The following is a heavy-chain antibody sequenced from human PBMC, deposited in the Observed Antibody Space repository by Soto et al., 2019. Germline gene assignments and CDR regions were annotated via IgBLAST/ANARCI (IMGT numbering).Heavy chain of an antibody. J-gene: IGHJ6*02. CDR1: GYSFTTYW. V-gene: IGHV5-51*01. Sequence: GESLKISCKASGYSFTTYWIAWVRQMPGKGLEWMGIIHPGDSEIRYSPSFQGQVTISADRSISTAYLQWSSLKASDTAMYYCASHESFIYSYYGMDVWGQGTTVTVSS. CDR3: ASHESFIYSYYGMDV. CDR2: IHPGDSEI.